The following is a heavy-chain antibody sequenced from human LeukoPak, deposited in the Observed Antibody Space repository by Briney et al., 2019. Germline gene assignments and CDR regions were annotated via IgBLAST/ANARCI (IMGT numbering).Heavy chain of an antibody. CDR3: ASAYYYGSGSYYNPSYYYGMDV. D-gene: IGHD3-10*01. CDR1: GYSFTSYW. V-gene: IGHV5-51*01. Sequence: GESLKISCKGSGYSFTSYWIGWVRQMPGKGLEWMGSINPGDSDTRYSPSFQGQVTISADKSISTTYLQWSSLKASDTAMYYCASAYYYGSGSYYNPSYYYGMDVWGQGTTVTVSS. J-gene: IGHJ6*02. CDR2: INPGDSDT.